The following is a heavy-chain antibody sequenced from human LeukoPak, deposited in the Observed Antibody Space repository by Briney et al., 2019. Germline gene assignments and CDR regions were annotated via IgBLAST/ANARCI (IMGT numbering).Heavy chain of an antibody. CDR3: ARDWSVKYFDY. J-gene: IGHJ4*02. CDR1: GFTFSRYW. V-gene: IGHV3-33*07. Sequence: GGSLRLSCAASGFTFSRYWMSWVRQAPGKGLEWVAVIWYDGSNKYYADSVKGRFTISRDNSKNTLYLQMNSLRAEDTAVYYCARDWSVKYFDYWGQGTLVTVSS. CDR2: IWYDGSNK.